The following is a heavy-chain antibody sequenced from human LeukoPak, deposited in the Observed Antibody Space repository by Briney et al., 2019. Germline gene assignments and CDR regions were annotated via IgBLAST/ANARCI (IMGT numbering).Heavy chain of an antibody. J-gene: IGHJ4*02. CDR3: AKAYYYDSTDY. CDR1: GGSISSGGYS. CDR2: IYYSGST. Sequence: SQTLSLTCAVSGGSISSGGYSWSWIRQPPGKGLEWIGYIYYSGSTYYNPSLKSRVTISVDTSKNQFSLKLSSVTAEDTAVYYCAKAYYYDSTDYWGQGTLVTVSS. D-gene: IGHD3-22*01. V-gene: IGHV4-30-4*07.